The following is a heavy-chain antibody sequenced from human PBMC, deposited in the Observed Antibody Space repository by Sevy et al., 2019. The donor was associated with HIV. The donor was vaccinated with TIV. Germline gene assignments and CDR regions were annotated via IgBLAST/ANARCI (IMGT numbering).Heavy chain of an antibody. J-gene: IGHJ4*02. CDR1: GGSISSSSYY. CDR3: ARRLVTTGTTAGGYFDY. CDR2: IYYSGST. Sequence: SETLSLTCTVSGGSISSSSYYWGWIRQPPGKGLEWIGSIYYSGSTYYNPSLKSRVTISVDTSKNQFSLKLSSVTAADTAVYYCARRLVTTGTTAGGYFDYWGQGTLVTVSS. V-gene: IGHV4-39*01. D-gene: IGHD1-1*01.